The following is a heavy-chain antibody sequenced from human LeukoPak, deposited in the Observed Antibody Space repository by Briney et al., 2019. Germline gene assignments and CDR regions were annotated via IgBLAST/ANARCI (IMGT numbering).Heavy chain of an antibody. CDR1: GGSFSGYY. D-gene: IGHD3-16*01. CDR3: ARLLGSSWFDP. V-gene: IGHV4-34*01. J-gene: IGHJ5*02. Sequence: SETLSLTCAVYGGSFSGYYWSWIRQPPGKGLEWSGEINHRGSTNYNPSLKSRVTISVDTSKNQFSLKLGSVTAADTPVYYCARLLGSSWFDPWGQGNLVTVSS. CDR2: INHRGST.